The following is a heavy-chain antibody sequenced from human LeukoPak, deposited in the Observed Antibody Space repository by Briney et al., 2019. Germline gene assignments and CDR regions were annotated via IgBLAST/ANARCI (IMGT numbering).Heavy chain of an antibody. CDR1: GGSMNSGSYY. CDR3: ARLGIGRITMVRGVDTRDY. J-gene: IGHJ4*02. V-gene: IGHV4-61*02. CDR2: IYTSGST. Sequence: PSETLSLTCTVSGGSMNSGSYYWSWIRQPAGKGLEWIGRIYTSGSTNYNPSLKSRVTISVDTSKNQFSLKLSSVTAADTAVYYCARLGIGRITMVRGVDTRDYWGQGTLVTVSS. D-gene: IGHD3-10*01.